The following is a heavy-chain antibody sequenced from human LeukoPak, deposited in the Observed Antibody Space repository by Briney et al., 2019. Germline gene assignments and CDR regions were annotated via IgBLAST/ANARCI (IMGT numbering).Heavy chain of an antibody. CDR2: ISGSGGST. J-gene: IGHJ4*02. CDR1: GFTFSSYA. V-gene: IGHV3-23*01. D-gene: IGHD4-17*01. Sequence: GGSLRLSCAASGFTFSSYAMSWVRQAPGKGLEWVSAISGSGGSTYYADSVKGRFTISRDNAKNSLYLQMNSLRAEDTALYYCARAWIDYGDLLPFDYWGQGTLVTVSS. CDR3: ARAWIDYGDLLPFDY.